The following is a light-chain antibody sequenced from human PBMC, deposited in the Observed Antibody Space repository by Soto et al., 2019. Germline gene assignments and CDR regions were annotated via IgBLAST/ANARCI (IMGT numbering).Light chain of an antibody. Sequence: AIRMTQSPSSLSASTGDRVTITCRASQGISSYLAWYQQKPGKAPKLLIYAASTLQSGVPSRFSGSGSGTDFTLTISCLHSEDFANYYCQQYYSYRTFGQGTKVEIK. J-gene: IGKJ1*01. CDR1: QGISSY. V-gene: IGKV1-8*01. CDR2: AAS. CDR3: QQYYSYRT.